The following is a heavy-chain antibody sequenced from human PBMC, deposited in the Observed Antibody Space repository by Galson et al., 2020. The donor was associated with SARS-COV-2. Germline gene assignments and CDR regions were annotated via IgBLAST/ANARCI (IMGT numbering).Heavy chain of an antibody. CDR3: ARNCGTGTTGCDY. Sequence: SQPLSLTCAISGDSVSSDIAAWNWIRQSPSRGLEWLGRTHYRSKWYNGYAASVGSRIIINPDTSKNQFSLQLNSVTPEDTAVYYCARNCGTGTTGCDYWGQGTLVTVSS. CDR1: GDSVSSDIAA. D-gene: IGHD1-1*01. CDR2: THYRSKWYN. J-gene: IGHJ4*02. V-gene: IGHV6-1*01.